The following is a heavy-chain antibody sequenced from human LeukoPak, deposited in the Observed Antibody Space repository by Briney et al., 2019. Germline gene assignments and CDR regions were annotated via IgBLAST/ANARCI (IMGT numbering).Heavy chain of an antibody. CDR2: ISSSSSTI. CDR1: GFTFSSYS. V-gene: IGHV3-48*01. J-gene: IGHJ3*02. CDR3: ARDGVPDIVVVPAAAVDAFDI. D-gene: IGHD2-2*01. Sequence: PGGSLRLSCAASGFTFSSYSMNWVRQAPGKGLEWVSYISSSSSTIYYADSVKGRFTISRDNAKNSLYLQMNSLRAEDTAVYYCARDGVPDIVVVPAAAVDAFDIWGQGTMVTVSS.